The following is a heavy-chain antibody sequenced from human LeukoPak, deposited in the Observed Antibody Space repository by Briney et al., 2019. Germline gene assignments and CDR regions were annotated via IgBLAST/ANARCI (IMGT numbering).Heavy chain of an antibody. Sequence: PGRSLRLSCAASGFTFSNYGMHWVRQAPGKGLEWVAVIWYDGSNKYYADSVKGRFTNSRDNSKNTLSLQMNSLRAEDTAVYYCAKNGAYCGADCPPYYYYMGVWGEGTTVTVSS. V-gene: IGHV3-33*06. CDR3: AKNGAYCGADCPPYYYYMGV. CDR1: GFTFSNYG. CDR2: IWYDGSNK. J-gene: IGHJ6*03. D-gene: IGHD2-21*02.